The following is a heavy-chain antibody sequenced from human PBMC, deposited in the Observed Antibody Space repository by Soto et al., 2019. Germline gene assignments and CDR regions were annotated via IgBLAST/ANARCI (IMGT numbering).Heavy chain of an antibody. CDR2: INPSDGST. CDR1: GYTFTNYY. J-gene: IGHJ5*02. CDR3: GRVGQGFDP. V-gene: IGHV1-46*01. Sequence: QVQVVQTGAEVKKPGASVKVSCKASGYTFTNYYIHWVRQAPGQGLDWMGIINPSDGSTSYAQKFQGRVTMTRETSTNTVYMELSSLRSEDTAVYYCGRVGQGFDPWGQGTLVTVSS.